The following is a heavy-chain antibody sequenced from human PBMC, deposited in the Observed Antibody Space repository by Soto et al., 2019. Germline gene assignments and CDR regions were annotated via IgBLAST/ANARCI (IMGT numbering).Heavy chain of an antibody. Sequence: QVQLVQSGAEVKKPWASVKVSCKASGYTFTSYDINWVRQATGTGLEWMGWMHPNSGNTGYAQKFQGRVTMTRNTSISTAYMELSSLRSEDTAVYYCARGLGGSNKRKGYGMDVWGQGTTVTVSS. CDR2: MHPNSGNT. V-gene: IGHV1-8*01. J-gene: IGHJ6*02. D-gene: IGHD2-15*01. CDR1: GYTFTSYD. CDR3: ARGLGGSNKRKGYGMDV.